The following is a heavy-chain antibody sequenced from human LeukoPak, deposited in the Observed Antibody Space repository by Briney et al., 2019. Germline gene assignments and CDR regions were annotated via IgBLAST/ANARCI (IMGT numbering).Heavy chain of an antibody. CDR1: GYTFTSYG. CDR2: ISAYNGNT. D-gene: IGHD1-26*01. J-gene: IGHJ5*02. CDR3: ARDSGRGSYYPNWFDP. Sequence: ASVKVSCKASGYTFTSYGISWVRQAPGQGLEWMGWISAYNGNTNYAQNLQGRVTMTTDTSTNTAYMELRSLISDDTAVYYCARDSGRGSYYPNWFDPWGQGTLVTVSS. V-gene: IGHV1-18*01.